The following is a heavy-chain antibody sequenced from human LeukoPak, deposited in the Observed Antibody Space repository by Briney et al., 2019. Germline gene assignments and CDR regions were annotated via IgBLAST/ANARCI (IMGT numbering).Heavy chain of an antibody. Sequence: PGGSLRLSCAASGFTFSSYWMTWVRQAPGKGLEWVANIEGDGSQKNYVDSVKGRFTISRDNAKKSLYLQMNSLRAEDTAVYYCARDSGWFTFDYWGQGTLVTVSS. CDR1: GFTFSSYW. V-gene: IGHV3-7*01. J-gene: IGHJ4*02. CDR2: IEGDGSQK. D-gene: IGHD6-19*01. CDR3: ARDSGWFTFDY.